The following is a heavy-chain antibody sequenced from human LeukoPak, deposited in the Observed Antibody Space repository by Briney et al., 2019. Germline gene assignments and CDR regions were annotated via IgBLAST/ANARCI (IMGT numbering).Heavy chain of an antibody. Sequence: SETLSLTCTVSGGSISSYYWTWIRQPAGEGLEWIGRIYTSGSTNYSPSLKSRVTMSVDTSKYQFSLKLSSVTAADTAVYYCAREDGTGSCDYWGQGALVTVSS. J-gene: IGHJ4*02. CDR2: IYTSGST. CDR3: AREDGTGSCDY. D-gene: IGHD1-26*01. CDR1: GGSISSYY. V-gene: IGHV4-4*07.